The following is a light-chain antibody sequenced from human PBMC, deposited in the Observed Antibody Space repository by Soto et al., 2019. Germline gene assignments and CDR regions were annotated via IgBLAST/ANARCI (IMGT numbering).Light chain of an antibody. CDR2: KAS. V-gene: IGKV1-5*03. CDR1: QSIRSW. Sequence: DIQMTQSPSTLSASVGDTVTITCRASQSIRSWLAWYQEKPGKAPKLLIYKASNLESGVPSRFSGSGSGTEFTLTISSLQPDDSATYYCQQYNSYPLTFGGGTKVDIK. CDR3: QQYNSYPLT. J-gene: IGKJ4*01.